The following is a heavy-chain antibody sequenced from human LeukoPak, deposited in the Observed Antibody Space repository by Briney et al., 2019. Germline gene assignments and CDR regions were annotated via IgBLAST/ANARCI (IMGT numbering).Heavy chain of an antibody. J-gene: IGHJ5*02. CDR1: GFTFSSYS. D-gene: IGHD4-17*01. CDR2: ISSSVSTI. V-gene: IGHV3-48*01. CDR3: AKENYGDYYDNWFDP. Sequence: GGSLRLSCAASGFTFSSYSMNWVRQAPGKGLEWVSYISSSVSTIYYADSVKGRFTISRDNSKNTLYLQMNSLRAEDTAVYFCAKENYGDYYDNWFDPWGQGTLVTVSS.